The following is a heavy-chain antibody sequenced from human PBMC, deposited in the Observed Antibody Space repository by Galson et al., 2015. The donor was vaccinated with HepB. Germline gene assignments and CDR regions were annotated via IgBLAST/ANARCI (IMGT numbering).Heavy chain of an antibody. CDR1: GFIFSNYA. CDR3: ATFPRSSSWSA. Sequence: SLRLSCAASGFIFSNYAMSWVRQAPGNGLEWLSYISSSGGTTYYAESVKGRFTISRDNAKNSLYLQMNSLRDEDTAVYYCATFPRSSSWSAWGQGTLVAVSS. D-gene: IGHD2/OR15-2a*01. V-gene: IGHV3-48*02. J-gene: IGHJ5*02. CDR2: ISSSGGTT.